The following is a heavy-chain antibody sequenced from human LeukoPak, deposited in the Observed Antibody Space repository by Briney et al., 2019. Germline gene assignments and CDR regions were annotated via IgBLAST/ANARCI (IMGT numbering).Heavy chain of an antibody. CDR1: GYTLTELS. CDR2: FDPEDGET. D-gene: IGHD3-10*01. Sequence: ASVKVSCKVSGYTLTELSMHWVRQAPGKGLEWMGGFDPEDGETIYAQKFQGRVTMTEDTSTDTAYMELSSLRSEDTAVYYCAXLGESREWFDPWGQGTLVTVSS. J-gene: IGHJ5*02. V-gene: IGHV1-24*01. CDR3: AXLGESREWFDP.